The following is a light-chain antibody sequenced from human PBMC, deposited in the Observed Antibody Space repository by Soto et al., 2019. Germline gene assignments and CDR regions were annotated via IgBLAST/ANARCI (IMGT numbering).Light chain of an antibody. CDR1: SRDVGGYNY. V-gene: IGLV2-14*01. CDR2: EVT. Sequence: QSVLTQPASVSGSPGQSITISCTGTSRDVGGYNYVSWYQQHPGKAPKLMIYEVTNRPSGVSNRFSGSKSGNTASLTISGLQAEDEADYYCCSYTSTSTLVVFGSGPKLTVL. CDR3: CSYTSTSTLVV. J-gene: IGLJ1*01.